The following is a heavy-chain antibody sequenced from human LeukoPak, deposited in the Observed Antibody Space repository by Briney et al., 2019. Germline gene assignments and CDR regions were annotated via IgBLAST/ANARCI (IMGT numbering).Heavy chain of an antibody. J-gene: IGHJ4*02. CDR3: ERGEMATNYYFDF. Sequence: PSETLSLTCTVSGGSISCGAYYWSWIRQHPGKGLEWIGYIYYSGSSYYNPSLKSRVTISVDTSKNQFSLKLTSVTAADTAVYYCERGEMATNYYFDFWGQGTLVTVSS. V-gene: IGHV4-31*03. CDR1: GGSISCGAYY. CDR2: IYYSGSS. D-gene: IGHD5-24*01.